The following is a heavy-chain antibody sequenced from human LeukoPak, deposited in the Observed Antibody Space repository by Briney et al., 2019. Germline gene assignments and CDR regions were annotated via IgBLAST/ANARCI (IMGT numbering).Heavy chain of an antibody. CDR1: GDSFNEYY. D-gene: IGHD5-24*01. Sequence: SETLSLTCSVFGDSFNEYYWNWVRQPPGKGLQWIGYIYHNGNSNYNPSLKGRLAISVDTAKNQFSLKLTSVTAADTAVYYCARDGGLQSHFDYWGQGALVTVSS. J-gene: IGHJ4*02. CDR2: IYHNGNS. V-gene: IGHV4-59*01. CDR3: ARDGGLQSHFDY.